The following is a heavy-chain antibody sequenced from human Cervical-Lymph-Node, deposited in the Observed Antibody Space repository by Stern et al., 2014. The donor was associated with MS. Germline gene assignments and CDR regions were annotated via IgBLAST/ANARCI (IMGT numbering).Heavy chain of an antibody. CDR1: GYTFTTYG. Sequence: VQLVQSGTEVKKPGASVLVSCKASGYTFTTYGITWVRQAPGQGLEWMGWISAASGNTKYAQKFQDRVTRNRSTTQGTAYMEVRSLRSEDTAVYYCARDKMHAFDYWGQGTQVTVPS. D-gene: IGHD2-8*01. J-gene: IGHJ4*02. CDR3: ARDKMHAFDY. CDR2: ISAASGNT. V-gene: IGHV1-18*01.